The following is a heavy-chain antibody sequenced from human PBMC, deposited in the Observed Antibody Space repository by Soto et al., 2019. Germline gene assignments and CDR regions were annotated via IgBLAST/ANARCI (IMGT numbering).Heavy chain of an antibody. Sequence: QVQLVQSGAEVKKPGASVKVSCKVSGYTLTELSMHWVRQAPGKGLEWMGGFDPEDGETIYAQKFQGRVTMTXXTXTXXAYMELSSLRSEDTAVYYCATGPLYSSGWENWFDPWGQGTLVTVSS. D-gene: IGHD6-19*01. J-gene: IGHJ5*02. CDR1: GYTLTELS. CDR3: ATGPLYSSGWENWFDP. V-gene: IGHV1-24*01. CDR2: FDPEDGET.